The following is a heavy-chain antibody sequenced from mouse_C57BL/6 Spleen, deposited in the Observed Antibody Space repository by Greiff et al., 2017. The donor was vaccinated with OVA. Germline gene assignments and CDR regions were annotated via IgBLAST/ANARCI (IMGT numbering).Heavy chain of an antibody. V-gene: IGHV5-9-1*02. Sequence: EVMLVESGEGLVKPGGSLKLSCAASGFTFSSYAMSWVRQTPEKRLEWVAYISSGGDYIYYADTVKGRFTISRDNARNTLYLQMSSLQSEDTAMYYCTRDDYYGSSGAYWGKGTLVTVSA. D-gene: IGHD1-1*01. CDR1: GFTFSSYA. CDR2: ISSGGDYI. J-gene: IGHJ3*01. CDR3: TRDDYYGSSGAY.